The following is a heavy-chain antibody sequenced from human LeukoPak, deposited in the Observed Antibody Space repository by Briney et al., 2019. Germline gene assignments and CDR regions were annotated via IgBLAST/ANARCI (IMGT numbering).Heavy chain of an antibody. CDR2: IYYSGTT. CDR3: ARRGYCSGGTCLTFDL. V-gene: IGHV4-59*08. Sequence: SETLSLTCTVSGASISSSYWSWIRQPPGKGLEWIGYIYYSGTTNCNPSLKSRLTISVDTSKNQFSLKLSSVTAADTAVYYCARRGYCSGGTCLTFDLWGQGTLVTVSS. J-gene: IGHJ4*02. CDR1: GASISSSY. D-gene: IGHD2-15*01.